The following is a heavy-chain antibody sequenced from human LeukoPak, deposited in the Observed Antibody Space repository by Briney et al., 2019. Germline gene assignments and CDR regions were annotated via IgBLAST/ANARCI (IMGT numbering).Heavy chain of an antibody. D-gene: IGHD6-6*01. CDR3: AREGHSSSSGDY. V-gene: IGHV1-8*02. CDR2: MNPNSGNT. Sequence: ASVKVSCKASGGTFSSYAISWVRQAPGQGLEWMGWMNPNSGNTGYAQKFQGRVTMTRNTSISTAYMELSSLRSDDTAVYYCAREGHSSSSGDYWGQGTLVTVSS. J-gene: IGHJ4*02. CDR1: GGTFSSYA.